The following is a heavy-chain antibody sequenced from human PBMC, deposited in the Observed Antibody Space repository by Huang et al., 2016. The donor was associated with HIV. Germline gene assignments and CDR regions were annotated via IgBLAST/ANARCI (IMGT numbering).Heavy chain of an antibody. CDR1: GFSFSYYG. CDR3: GKDWTGSSGWFTLHYYYYGMDV. J-gene: IGHJ6*02. V-gene: IGHV3-30*18. CDR2: ISYDGNKK. Sequence: QVQLVESGGGVVQPGRSLRLSCAASGFSFSYYGLHWVRQAPGKGLGWVAVISYDGNKKYYADSVKGRFTIARDNSNNTLFLQMNSLRAEDTAVYYCGKDWTGSSGWFTLHYYYYGMDVWGQGTTVTVSS. D-gene: IGHD6-19*01.